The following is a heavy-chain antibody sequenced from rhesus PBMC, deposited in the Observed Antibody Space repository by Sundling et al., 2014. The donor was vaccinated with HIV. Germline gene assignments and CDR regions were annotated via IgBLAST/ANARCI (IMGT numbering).Heavy chain of an antibody. V-gene: IGHV4-65*02. CDR2: ISGNSAST. CDR3: AREGYNIWTGYYTAFDY. Sequence: QVQLQESGPGLLKPSETLSLTCAVSGGSISSSNWWSWIRQPPGKGLEWIGSISGNSASTYYNPSLKNRVTISTDTSKNQFSLKLSSVTAADTAVYYCAREGYNIWTGYYTAFDYWGQGVLVTVSS. J-gene: IGHJ4*01. D-gene: IGHD3-3*01. CDR1: GGSISSSNW.